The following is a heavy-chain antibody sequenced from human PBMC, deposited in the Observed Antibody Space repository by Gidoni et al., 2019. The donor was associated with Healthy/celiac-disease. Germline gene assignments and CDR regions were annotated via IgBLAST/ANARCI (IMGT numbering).Heavy chain of an antibody. V-gene: IGHV4-34*12. D-gene: IGHD3-16*01. CDR2: IIHSGST. CDR1: GGSFSGYY. J-gene: IGHJ4*02. Sequence: QVQLQQWGAGLLKPSETLSLTCAVYGGSFSGYYWSWIRQPPGKGLEWIGEIIHSGSTNYNPSLKSRVTISVDTSKNQFSLKLSSVTAADTAVYYCARYHTLRGVAYWGQGTLVTVSS. CDR3: ARYHTLRGVAY.